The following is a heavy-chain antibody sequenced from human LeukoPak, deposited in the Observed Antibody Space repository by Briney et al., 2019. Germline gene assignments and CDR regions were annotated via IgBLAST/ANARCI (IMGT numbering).Heavy chain of an antibody. CDR1: GSSISSGGYY. CDR2: IYYSGST. J-gene: IGHJ5*02. V-gene: IGHV4-31*03. Sequence: PSQTLSLTCTVSGSSISSGGYYWSWLPQHPGKGLEWIGYIYYSGSTYYNPSLKSRVTISVDTSKNQFSLKLSSVTAADTAVYYCARGARGSPNWFDPWGQGTLVTVSS. CDR3: ARGARGSPNWFDP. D-gene: IGHD3-10*01.